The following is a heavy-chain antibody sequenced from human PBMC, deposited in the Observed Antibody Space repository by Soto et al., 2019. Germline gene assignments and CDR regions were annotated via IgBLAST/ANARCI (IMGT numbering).Heavy chain of an antibody. CDR1: GGSISSGGYS. CDR2: IYHSGST. J-gene: IGHJ4*02. D-gene: IGHD6-19*01. V-gene: IGHV4-30-2*01. Sequence: QLQLQESGSGLVKPSQTLSLTCAVSGGSISSGGYSWSWIRQPPGKGLEWIGYIYHSGSTYYNPSLKGRVTISVDRSKNQFSLKLSSVTAAATAVYYCARAGGLGAVAVDYWGQGTLVTVSS. CDR3: ARAGGLGAVAVDY.